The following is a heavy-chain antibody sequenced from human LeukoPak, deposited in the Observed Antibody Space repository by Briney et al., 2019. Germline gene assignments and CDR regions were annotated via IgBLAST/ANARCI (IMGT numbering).Heavy chain of an antibody. CDR1: GFTFSSYA. CDR2: ISYDGSNK. J-gene: IGHJ4*02. Sequence: HPGRSLRLSCAASGFTFSSYAMHWVRQAPGKGLEWVAVISYDGSNKYYADSVKGRFTISRDNSKNTLYLQMNSLRAEDTAVYYCARDRQWFPQTFDYWGQGTLVTVSS. D-gene: IGHD3-22*01. CDR3: ARDRQWFPQTFDY. V-gene: IGHV3-30-3*01.